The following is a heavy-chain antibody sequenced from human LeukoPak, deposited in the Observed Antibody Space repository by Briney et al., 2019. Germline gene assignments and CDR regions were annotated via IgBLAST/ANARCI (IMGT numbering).Heavy chain of an antibody. CDR1: GYTFTSYG. V-gene: IGHV1-18*01. CDR2: ISPYNGNT. Sequence: ASVKVSCKASGYTFTSYGITWVRQAPGQGLEWMGWISPYNGNTNYAQKVQGRVTMTTDTPTSTAYMELRSLRSDDTAVYYCARDFYHSGTNWYDVFDVWGQGTMVTVSS. CDR3: ARDFYHSGTNWYDVFDV. J-gene: IGHJ3*01. D-gene: IGHD1-1*01.